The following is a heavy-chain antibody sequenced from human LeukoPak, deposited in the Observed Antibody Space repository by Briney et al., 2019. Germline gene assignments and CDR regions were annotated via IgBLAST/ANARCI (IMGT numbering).Heavy chain of an antibody. V-gene: IGHV5-51*01. D-gene: IGHD2-2*01. Sequence: YRFXSYWIGWVRQMTGKGLEGRGIIYPGDCDTNYKASFQGQVNISADKSISTHCLQWSSMKASDTAIYYCAXHDTSSPPXPDYWGQGTLVTVSS. J-gene: IGHJ4*02. CDR2: IYPGDCDT. CDR1: YRFXSYW. CDR3: AXHDTSSPPXPDY.